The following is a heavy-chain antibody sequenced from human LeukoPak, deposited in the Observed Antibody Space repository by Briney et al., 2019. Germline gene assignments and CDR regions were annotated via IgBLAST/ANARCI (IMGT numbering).Heavy chain of an antibody. CDR1: GFTFSSYA. CDR2: ISGSGGST. Sequence: GGSLRLSCAASGFTFSSYAMSWVRQAPGKGLEWVSAISGSGGSTYYADSVEGRFTISRDNSKNTLYLQMNSLRAEDTAVYYCAKASFQYYYDSSGYYYFDYWGQGTLVTVSS. V-gene: IGHV3-23*01. CDR3: AKASFQYYYDSSGYYYFDY. J-gene: IGHJ4*02. D-gene: IGHD3-22*01.